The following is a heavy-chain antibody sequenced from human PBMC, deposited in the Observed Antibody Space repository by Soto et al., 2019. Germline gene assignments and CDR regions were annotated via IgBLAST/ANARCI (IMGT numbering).Heavy chain of an antibody. CDR3: ARTEWFALNWFDP. CDR1: GYTFTNYA. D-gene: IGHD3-3*01. V-gene: IGHV1-3*01. Sequence: QVQLVQSGAEVKKPGASVKVSCKASGYTFTNYAMHWVRQAPGQRLEWMGWINAGNGNTKYSQKFQSRDTITRDTSASTAYMELSSLSSEDTAVYYCARTEWFALNWFDPWGQGTLVTVSS. J-gene: IGHJ5*02. CDR2: INAGNGNT.